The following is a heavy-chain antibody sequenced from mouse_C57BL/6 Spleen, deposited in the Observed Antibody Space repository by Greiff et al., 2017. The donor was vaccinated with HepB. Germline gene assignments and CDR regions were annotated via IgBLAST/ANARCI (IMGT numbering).Heavy chain of an antibody. J-gene: IGHJ1*03. D-gene: IGHD1-1*01. CDR2: IDPNSGGT. V-gene: IGHV1-72*01. CDR3: ARSRVFDYGSSYRGYFDV. Sequence: QVQLQQPGAELVKPGASVKLSCKASGYTFTSYWMHWVKQRPGRGLEWIGRIDPNSGGTKYNEKFKSKATLTVDKPSSTAYMQLSSLTSEDSAVYYCARSRVFDYGSSYRGYFDVWGTGATVTVSS. CDR1: GYTFTSYW.